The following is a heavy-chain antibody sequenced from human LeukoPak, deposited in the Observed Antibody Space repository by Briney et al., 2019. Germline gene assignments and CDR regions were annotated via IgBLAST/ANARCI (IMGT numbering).Heavy chain of an antibody. Sequence: SETLSLTRTVSGGSISTYFWSWIRQPPGKGLEWIGEINHSGSTNYNPSLKSRVTISVDTSKNQFSLKLSSVTAADTAVYYCARASGMVRGVTRKNDYWGQGTLVTVSS. J-gene: IGHJ4*02. CDR2: INHSGST. CDR3: ARASGMVRGVTRKNDY. CDR1: GGSISTYF. V-gene: IGHV4-34*01. D-gene: IGHD3-10*01.